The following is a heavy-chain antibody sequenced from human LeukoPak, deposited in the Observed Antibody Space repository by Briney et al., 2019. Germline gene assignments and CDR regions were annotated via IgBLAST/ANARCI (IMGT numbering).Heavy chain of an antibody. D-gene: IGHD3-10*01. J-gene: IGHJ4*02. Sequence: ASVKVSCTVSGSTLTKISIDWVRQAPGKGLEWMGSLSPRDGETSHAQKFQGRFNMTADTSTDTAYMEMSSLDSGDTAVYYCATGAMVSDYWGQGTLVIVSS. CDR3: ATGAMVSDY. CDR2: LSPRDGET. CDR1: GSTLTKIS. V-gene: IGHV1-24*01.